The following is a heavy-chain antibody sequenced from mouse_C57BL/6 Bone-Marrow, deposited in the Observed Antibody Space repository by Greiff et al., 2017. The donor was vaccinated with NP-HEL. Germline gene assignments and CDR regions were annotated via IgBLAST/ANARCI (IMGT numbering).Heavy chain of an antibody. Sequence: EVKLVESGEGLVKPGGSLKLSCAASGFTFSSYAMSWVRQTPEKRLEWVAYISSGGDYIYYADTVTGRFTISRDNARNTLYLQMSSLKSEDTAMYYCTRGRGIRRKGAYAMDYWGQGTSVTVSS. D-gene: IGHD2-12*01. CDR3: TRGRGIRRKGAYAMDY. CDR2: ISSGGDYI. V-gene: IGHV5-9-1*02. J-gene: IGHJ4*01. CDR1: GFTFSSYA.